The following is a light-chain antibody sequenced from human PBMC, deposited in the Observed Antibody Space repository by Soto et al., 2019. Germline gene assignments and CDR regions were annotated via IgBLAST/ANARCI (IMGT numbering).Light chain of an antibody. CDR3: AAWDDSLSANFV. CDR1: SSNIGSNY. CDR2: RNN. Sequence: QSALTQPPSASGTPGQRVTISCSGSSSNIGSNYVYWYQQLPGTAPKLLIYRNNQRPSGVPDRFSGSKSGTSASLAITGLRSEDEADSYCAAWDDSLSANFVFGTGTKVPV. V-gene: IGLV1-47*01. J-gene: IGLJ1*01.